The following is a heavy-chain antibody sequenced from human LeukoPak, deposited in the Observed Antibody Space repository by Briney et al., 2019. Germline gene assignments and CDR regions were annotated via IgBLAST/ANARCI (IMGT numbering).Heavy chain of an antibody. D-gene: IGHD2-2*01. CDR3: AKEHPPYFCSSTSCCDVLGSHFDY. Sequence: GGSLRLSCAASGFTFSSYGMHCVRQAPGKGLEWVAFIRYVGSNKYYADSVKGRFTISRDNSKTTLYLQMNSLRAEDMAVYYCAKEHPPYFCSSTSCCDVLGSHFDYWGQGTLVTVSS. CDR1: GFTFSSYG. CDR2: IRYVGSNK. J-gene: IGHJ4*02. V-gene: IGHV3-30*02.